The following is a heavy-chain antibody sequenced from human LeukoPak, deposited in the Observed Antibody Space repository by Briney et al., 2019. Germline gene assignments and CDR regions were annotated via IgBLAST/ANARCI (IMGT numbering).Heavy chain of an antibody. D-gene: IGHD3-3*01. CDR3: ARVGNSGYYRAFDI. CDR1: GYTFTSYG. CDR2: ISAYKGNT. J-gene: IGHJ3*02. Sequence: ASVKVSCKASGYTFTSYGISWVRKAPGQGLEWMGWISAYKGNTNYAQKLQGRVNMTTDTSTSTAYMELRSLSADDTAVYYCARVGNSGYYRAFDIWGQGTMVTVSS. V-gene: IGHV1-18*01.